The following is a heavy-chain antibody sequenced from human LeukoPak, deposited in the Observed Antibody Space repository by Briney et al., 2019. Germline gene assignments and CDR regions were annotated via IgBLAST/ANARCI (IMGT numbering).Heavy chain of an antibody. V-gene: IGHV3-30*02. CDR3: AASGYSYVQGHY. J-gene: IGHJ4*02. Sequence: GGSLRLSCAASGFTFSSYGMHWVRQAPGKGLAGVAFIRYDGSNKYYADSVKGRFTISRDNSKNTLYLQMNSLRTEDTAVYYCAASGYSYVQGHYWGQGTPVTVSS. D-gene: IGHD5-18*01. CDR1: GFTFSSYG. CDR2: IRYDGSNK.